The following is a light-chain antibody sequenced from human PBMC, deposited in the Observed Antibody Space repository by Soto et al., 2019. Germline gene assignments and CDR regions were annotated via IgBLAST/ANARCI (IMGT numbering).Light chain of an antibody. CDR2: AAS. CDR1: QGISSY. J-gene: IGKJ1*01. Sequence: VIVMTQSPSLLSASTGDRVTISCRVSQGISSYLAWYQQKPGKAPELLIYAASTLPSGVPSRFSGSGSGTDFTLTISCLQSEDFATYYCQQYYSWPRTFGQGTKVEIK. CDR3: QQYYSWPRT. V-gene: IGKV1D-8*01.